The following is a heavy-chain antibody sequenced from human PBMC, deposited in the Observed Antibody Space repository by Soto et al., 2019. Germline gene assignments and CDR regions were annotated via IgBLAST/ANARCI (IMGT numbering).Heavy chain of an antibody. CDR3: ARVWGGAFDI. D-gene: IGHD3-10*01. Sequence: PSETLSLTCDVSGVSISGNHWSWIRQAPGKGLEWVGYVYFSGSTNYNPSLKRRVTISLDMSKNQFSLKLSSVTAADTAVYYCARVWGGAFDIWGQGTMVTVSS. CDR1: GVSISGNH. J-gene: IGHJ3*02. CDR2: VYFSGST. V-gene: IGHV4-59*01.